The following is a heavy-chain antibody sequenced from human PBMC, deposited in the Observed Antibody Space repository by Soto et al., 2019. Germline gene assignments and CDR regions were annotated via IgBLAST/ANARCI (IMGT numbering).Heavy chain of an antibody. D-gene: IGHD6-19*01. J-gene: IGHJ1*01. V-gene: IGHV1-69*12. Sequence: QVQLVQSGAEVKKPGSSVKVSCIASGGTFSSDAISWVRQAPGQGLEWMGGIIPIFGTANYAQKFQGRVTITADESTSTAYMELSSLRSEDTAVYYCAYIAVAGDAEYFQHWGQGTLVTVSS. CDR3: AYIAVAGDAEYFQH. CDR1: GGTFSSDA. CDR2: IIPIFGTA.